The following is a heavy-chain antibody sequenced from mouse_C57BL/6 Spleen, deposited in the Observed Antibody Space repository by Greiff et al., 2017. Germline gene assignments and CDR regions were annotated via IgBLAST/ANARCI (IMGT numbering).Heavy chain of an antibody. CDR2: INYDGSST. CDR1: GFTFSDYY. CDR3: ARYQGYYGSSAMDY. V-gene: IGHV5-16*01. D-gene: IGHD1-1*01. J-gene: IGHJ4*01. Sequence: DVMLVESEGGLVQPGSSMKLSCTASGFTFSDYYMAWVRQVPEKGLEWVANINYDGSSTYYLDSLKSRFIISRDNAKNILYLQMSSLKSEDTATYYCARYQGYYGSSAMDYWGQGTSVTVAS.